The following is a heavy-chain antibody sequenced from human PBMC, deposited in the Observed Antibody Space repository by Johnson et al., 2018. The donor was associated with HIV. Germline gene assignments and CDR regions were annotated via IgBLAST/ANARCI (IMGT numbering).Heavy chain of an antibody. D-gene: IGHD2-2*01. CDR3: ARDSRDDAFDI. CDR2: IYSGGST. Sequence: VQLVESGGGLVQPGESLRLSCAAAGFTVTSNYMSWVRQAPGKGLEWVSVIYSGGSTYYADSVKGRFTISRDNARNSLYLQMNSLRAEDTALYYCARDSRDDAFDIWGQGKMVTVSS. V-gene: IGHV3-66*01. CDR1: GFTVTSNY. J-gene: IGHJ3*02.